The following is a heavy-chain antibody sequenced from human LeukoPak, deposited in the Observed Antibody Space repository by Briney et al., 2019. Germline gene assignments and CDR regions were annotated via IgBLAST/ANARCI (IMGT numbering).Heavy chain of an antibody. CDR3: ATADGAVRGVPGD. CDR1: GSTLTELS. V-gene: IGHV1-24*01. D-gene: IGHD3-10*01. Sequence: ASVKVSCKVSGSTLTELSMHLMRQPPGQGLEWKGGFGPEDGETIYAQKFEGRVTMNEDTSTDTAYMELRSLRSEDRAVYYCATADGAVRGVPGDWGQGTLVTVSS. CDR2: FGPEDGET. J-gene: IGHJ4*02.